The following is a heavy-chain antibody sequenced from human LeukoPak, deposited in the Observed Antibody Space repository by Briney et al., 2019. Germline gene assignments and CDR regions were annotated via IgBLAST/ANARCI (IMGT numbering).Heavy chain of an antibody. D-gene: IGHD7-27*01. Sequence: SVKVSCKASGGTFSSYVINWVRQAPGQGLEWMGGIIPIFGTANYAQKFQGRVTITADKSTSTAYMELSSLRSDDTAVYYCARENRLTGEDYWGQGTLVTVSS. CDR3: ARENRLTGEDY. V-gene: IGHV1-69*06. CDR2: IIPIFGTA. J-gene: IGHJ4*02. CDR1: GGTFSSYV.